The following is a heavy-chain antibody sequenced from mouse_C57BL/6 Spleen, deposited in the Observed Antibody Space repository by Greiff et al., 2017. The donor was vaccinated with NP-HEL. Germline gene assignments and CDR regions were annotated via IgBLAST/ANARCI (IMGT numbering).Heavy chain of an antibody. Sequence: EVQLQQSGPGLVKPSQSLSLTCSVTGYSITRGYYWNWIRQFPGNKLEWMGYISYDGSNNYNPSLKNRISITRDTSKNQFFLKLNSVTTEDTATYYCAREEDDGYYGGAMDYWGQGTSVTVSS. D-gene: IGHD2-3*01. CDR2: ISYDGSN. J-gene: IGHJ4*01. CDR1: GYSITRGYY. CDR3: AREEDDGYYGGAMDY. V-gene: IGHV3-6*01.